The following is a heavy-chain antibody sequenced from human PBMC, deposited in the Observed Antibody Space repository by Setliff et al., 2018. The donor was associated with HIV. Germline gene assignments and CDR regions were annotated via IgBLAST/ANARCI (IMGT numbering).Heavy chain of an antibody. CDR1: GGSISSYF. CDR2: IYTNGST. CDR3: ASGREAVAGALHFDY. V-gene: IGHV4-4*08. J-gene: IGHJ4*02. D-gene: IGHD6-19*01. Sequence: TSETLSLTCTVSGGSISSYFWSWIRQPPGKGLEWIGYIYTNGSTNYNPSLKSRVTISVDTSKNQFFLKLNSVTAADTAVYYCASGREAVAGALHFDYWGQGPLVTVSS.